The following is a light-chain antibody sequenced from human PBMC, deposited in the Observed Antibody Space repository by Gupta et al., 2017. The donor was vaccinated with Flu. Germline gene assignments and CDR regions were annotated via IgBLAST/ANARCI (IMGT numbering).Light chain of an antibody. Sequence: QSALTPPASVSGSPGQSITIPCTGTSSDVGGYNYVSWYQHHPGKAPKLMIYEVSNRPSGVSNRFSGSKSGSTASLTISGLQAEDEADYYCSSYTSSSTPYVFGTGTKVTVL. CDR2: EVS. CDR1: SSDVGGYNY. J-gene: IGLJ1*01. CDR3: SSYTSSSTPYV. V-gene: IGLV2-14*01.